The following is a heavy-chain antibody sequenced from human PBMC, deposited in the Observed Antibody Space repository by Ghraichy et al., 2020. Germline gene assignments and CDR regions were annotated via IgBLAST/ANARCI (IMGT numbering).Heavy chain of an antibody. V-gene: IGHV4-39*01. D-gene: IGHD3-22*01. J-gene: IGHJ3*02. CDR2: IYYSGST. CDR1: GGSISSSSYY. Sequence: SETLSLTCTVSGGSISSSSYYWGWIRQPPGKGLEWIGSIYYSGSTYYNPSLKSRVTISVDTSKNQFSLKLSPVTAADTAVYYCARTGLTYYYDSSGYSFDIWGQGTMVTVSS. CDR3: ARTGLTYYYDSSGYSFDI.